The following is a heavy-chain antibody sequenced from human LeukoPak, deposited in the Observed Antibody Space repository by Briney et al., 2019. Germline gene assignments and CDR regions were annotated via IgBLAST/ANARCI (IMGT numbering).Heavy chain of an antibody. Sequence: GGSLRLSCAASGFTLSNYGIHWVRQAPGKGLEWVAFIRYDGSNKYYADSVKGRFTISRDISKNTVYLQMNSLRAEDTAVYYCAKPLIIAATGEFDYWGQGTLVTVSS. V-gene: IGHV3-30*02. CDR3: AKPLIIAATGEFDY. J-gene: IGHJ4*02. D-gene: IGHD6-13*01. CDR1: GFTLSNYG. CDR2: IRYDGSNK.